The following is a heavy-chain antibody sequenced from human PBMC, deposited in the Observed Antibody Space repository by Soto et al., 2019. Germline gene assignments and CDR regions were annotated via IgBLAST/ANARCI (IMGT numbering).Heavy chain of an antibody. CDR1: GFSFANFP. V-gene: IGHV3-23*01. CDR2: IGGTNDIT. Sequence: GGPRRLSCAASGFSFANFPMNWVSQAPGKGLEWVSTIGGTNDITHYAASVQGRFTISRDNPNNSLYVQMNSLRADDTAIYFCAREGFSSGRAGGFDIWGQGTLVTVSS. D-gene: IGHD1-26*01. J-gene: IGHJ3*02. CDR3: AREGFSSGRAGGFDI.